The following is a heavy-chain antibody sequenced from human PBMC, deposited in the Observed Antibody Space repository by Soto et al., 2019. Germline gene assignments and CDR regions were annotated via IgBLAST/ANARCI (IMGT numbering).Heavy chain of an antibody. Sequence: GGSLRLSCAASGFTFSGSAMHWVRQASGKGLEWVGRIRSKANSYATAYAASVKGRFTISRDDSKNTAYLQMNSLKTEDTAVYYCTYTVPHGDFDYWGQGTLVTVSS. CDR1: GFTFSGSA. D-gene: IGHD2-2*02. J-gene: IGHJ4*02. V-gene: IGHV3-73*01. CDR3: TYTVPHGDFDY. CDR2: IRSKANSYAT.